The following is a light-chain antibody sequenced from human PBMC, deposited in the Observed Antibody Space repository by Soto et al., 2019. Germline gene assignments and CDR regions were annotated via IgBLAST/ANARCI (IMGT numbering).Light chain of an antibody. V-gene: IGKV1-39*01. Sequence: IQMTQSPSFLSASVGDRVTITCRASQSVSFYLNWYQQKPGKAPKLLIYAASSLQSGVPSRFSGSGSETRFTLTISSLQPEDIATYYCQESYSKPPLTFGGGTKVDIK. CDR3: QESYSKPPLT. CDR1: QSVSFY. J-gene: IGKJ4*01. CDR2: AAS.